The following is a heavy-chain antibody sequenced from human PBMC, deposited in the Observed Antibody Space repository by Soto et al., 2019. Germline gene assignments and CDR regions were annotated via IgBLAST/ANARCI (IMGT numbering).Heavy chain of an antibody. J-gene: IGHJ4*02. CDR1: GYTFTGYY. V-gene: IGHV1-3*01. CDR3: ARAGAATLSDY. CDR2: INAGNGNT. D-gene: IGHD2-15*01. Sequence: ASVKVSCKASGYTFTGYYMHWVRQAPGQGLEWMGWINAGNGNTKYSQRFQGRVTITRDTSASTAYMELSSLRSEDTAVYYCARAGAATLSDYWGQGTLVTVSS.